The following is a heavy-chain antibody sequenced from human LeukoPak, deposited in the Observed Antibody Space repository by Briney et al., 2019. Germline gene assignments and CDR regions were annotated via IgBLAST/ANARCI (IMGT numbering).Heavy chain of an antibody. V-gene: IGHV3-33*06. CDR1: GLTFSRYG. D-gene: IGHD6-19*01. CDR2: IWYDGSNK. CDR3: AKDARRYSGWYFFDH. J-gene: IGHJ4*02. Sequence: GGSLRLSCAASGLTFSRYGMHWVRQAPGKGLEWVAVIWYDGSNKYYADSVRGRFTISRDNSKNTLYLQMNSLRVDDTAVYYCAKDARRYSGWYFFDHWGQGTLVTVSS.